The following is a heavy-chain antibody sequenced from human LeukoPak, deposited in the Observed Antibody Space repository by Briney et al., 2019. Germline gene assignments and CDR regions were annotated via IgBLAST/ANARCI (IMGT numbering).Heavy chain of an antibody. D-gene: IGHD6-13*01. J-gene: IGHJ5*02. Sequence: GASVKVSRTASGYTFTSYDINWVRQATGQGLEWMGWMNPNSGNTGYAQKFQGRVTMTRNTSISTAYMELSSLRSEDTAVYYCARGAGYSSSWYRENWFDPWGQGTLVTVSS. CDR2: MNPNSGNT. V-gene: IGHV1-8*01. CDR3: ARGAGYSSSWYRENWFDP. CDR1: GYTFTSYD.